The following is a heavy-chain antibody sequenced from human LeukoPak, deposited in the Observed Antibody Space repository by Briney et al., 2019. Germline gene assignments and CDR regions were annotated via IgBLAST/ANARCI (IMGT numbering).Heavy chain of an antibody. CDR1: GFTVSNNY. V-gene: IGHV3-53*01. CDR3: ATGAHYYGS. Sequence: GGSLRLSCAASGFTVSNNYMSWVRQAPGKGLEWVSFIYNDDTKDYADSVRGRFTIFRDNSKNTLYLQMNSLRAEDTAVYYCATGAHYYGSWGQGTLVTVSS. CDR2: IYNDDTK. D-gene: IGHD3-10*01. J-gene: IGHJ5*02.